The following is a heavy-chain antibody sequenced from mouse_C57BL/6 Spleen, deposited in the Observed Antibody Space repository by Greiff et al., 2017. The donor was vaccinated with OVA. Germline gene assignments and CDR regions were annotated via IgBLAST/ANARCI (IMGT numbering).Heavy chain of an antibody. D-gene: IGHD1-1*01. V-gene: IGHV1-9*01. CDR1: GYTFTGYW. CDR3: ARSDYYGRTAWFAC. Sequence: VQLQQSGAELMKPGASVKLSCKATGYTFTGYWIEWVKQRPGHGLEWIGEILPGSGSTNYNEKVKGKATFTADTSSNTAYMQLSSLTTEDSAIXDSARSDYYGRTAWFACWGQGTLVTVSA. CDR2: ILPGSGST. J-gene: IGHJ3*01.